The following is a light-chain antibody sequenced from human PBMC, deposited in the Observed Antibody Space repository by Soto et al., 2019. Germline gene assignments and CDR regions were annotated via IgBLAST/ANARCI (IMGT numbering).Light chain of an antibody. Sequence: DIPMTQSPSTLSASVGDRVTITCRASQSIGNWLAWYQQKPVKAPKLLIYDASSLESGVPSRFSGSGSGTEFTLTISSLQPDDFATYYCQQYHTYYTFGQGTNLEIK. CDR1: QSIGNW. V-gene: IGKV1-5*01. CDR2: DAS. CDR3: QQYHTYYT. J-gene: IGKJ2*01.